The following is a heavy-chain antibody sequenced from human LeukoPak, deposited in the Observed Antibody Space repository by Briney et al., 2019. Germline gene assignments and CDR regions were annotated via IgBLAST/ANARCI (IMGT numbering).Heavy chain of an antibody. CDR2: IIPIFGTA. CDR3: ASSGYDILTGYYTPYYYYMGV. CDR1: GGTFSIYA. V-gene: IGHV1-69*05. Sequence: ASVKVSCKSSGGTFSIYAISWVRQPPGQGLEWMGGIIPIFGTANYAQKFQGRVTITTDESTSTAYMELSSLRSEDTAVYYCASSGYDILTGYYTPYYYYMGVWGKGTTVTVSS. J-gene: IGHJ6*03. D-gene: IGHD3-9*01.